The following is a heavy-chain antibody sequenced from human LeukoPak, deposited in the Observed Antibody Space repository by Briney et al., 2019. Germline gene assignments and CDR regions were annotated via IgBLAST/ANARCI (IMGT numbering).Heavy chain of an antibody. CDR2: VHLDGRT. V-gene: IGHV4-39*07. CDR3: AREGGFYRPLDY. J-gene: IGHJ4*02. D-gene: IGHD3-3*01. CDR1: GGSISSGAYY. Sequence: PSETLSLTCTISGGSISSGAYYWSWIRQPPGKGLEWIGEVHLDGRTNYNPSLKSRLIMSVDLPENHISLKLTSVTAADTAVYYCAREGGFYRPLDYSGQGTLVTVSS.